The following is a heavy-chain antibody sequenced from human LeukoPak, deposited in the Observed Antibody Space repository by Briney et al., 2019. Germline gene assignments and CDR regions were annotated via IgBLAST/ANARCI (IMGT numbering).Heavy chain of an antibody. CDR3: ARVSRLERNAFDI. J-gene: IGHJ3*02. V-gene: IGHV1-2*06. Sequence: ASVKVSCKAFGCTFTGYYMHWVRQAPGQGLEWMGRINPNSGGTNYAQKFQGRVTMTRDTSTSTAYMELSRLRSDDTAVYYCARVSRLERNAFDIWGQGTMVTVSS. D-gene: IGHD1-1*01. CDR1: GCTFTGYY. CDR2: INPNSGGT.